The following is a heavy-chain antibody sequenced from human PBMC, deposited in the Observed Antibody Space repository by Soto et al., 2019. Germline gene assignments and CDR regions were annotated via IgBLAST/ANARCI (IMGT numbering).Heavy chain of an antibody. CDR3: AIDTHSDWGEDWFDP. D-gene: IGHD3-16*01. Sequence: EGSLRLSCAASGFTFSSCSMNWVRQAPGKGLEWTSYITSSSTTIYYADSVKGRFTISRDNAKNSLYLQMNSLRIEDTAVYYCAIDTHSDWGEDWFDPWGQGTLVTVSS. CDR2: ITSSSTTI. V-gene: IGHV3-48*01. J-gene: IGHJ5*02. CDR1: GFTFSSCS.